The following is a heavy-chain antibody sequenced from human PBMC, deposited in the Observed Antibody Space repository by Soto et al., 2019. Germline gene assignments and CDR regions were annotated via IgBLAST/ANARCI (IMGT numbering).Heavy chain of an antibody. J-gene: IGHJ6*02. Sequence: ASVKVSCKASGYTFTSYAMHWVRQAPGQRLGWMGWINAGNGNTKYSQKFQGRVTITRDTSASTAYMELSSLRSEDTAVYYCAFRADYDYGMDVWGQGTTVTVSS. CDR3: AFRADYDYGMDV. V-gene: IGHV1-3*01. CDR2: INAGNGNT. CDR1: GYTFTSYA.